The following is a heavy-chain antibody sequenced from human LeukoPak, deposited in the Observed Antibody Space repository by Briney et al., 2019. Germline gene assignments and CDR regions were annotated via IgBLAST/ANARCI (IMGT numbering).Heavy chain of an antibody. CDR1: GFTFSNYA. CDR2: IGTGDGT. V-gene: IGHV3-23*01. Sequence: GGSLRLSCAASGFTFSNYAMNWVRQAPGKGLEWVSAIGTGDGTYYADSVKGRFTISRDNSKNTLYLQMNSLRAEDTAVYYCARDGDSGSYYTLWYWGQGTLVTVSS. D-gene: IGHD1-26*01. CDR3: ARDGDSGSYYTLWY. J-gene: IGHJ4*02.